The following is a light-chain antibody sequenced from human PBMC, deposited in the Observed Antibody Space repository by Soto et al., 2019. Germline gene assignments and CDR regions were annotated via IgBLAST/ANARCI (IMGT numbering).Light chain of an antibody. V-gene: IGLV3-21*02. CDR1: DLEGKR. Sequence: SYELTQAPSESVAPGQTARIICGGKDLEGKRVHWYQQKPGQAPVLVVHDDGGRPSGVSDRFSGSISGTTATLTISRVEAGDEAVYFCQLWDSSVGRHYVFGAGTKVTVL. CDR2: DDG. J-gene: IGLJ1*01. CDR3: QLWDSSVGRHYV.